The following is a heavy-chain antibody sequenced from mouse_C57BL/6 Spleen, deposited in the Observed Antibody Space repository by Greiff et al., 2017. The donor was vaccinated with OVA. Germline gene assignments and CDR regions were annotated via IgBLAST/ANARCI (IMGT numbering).Heavy chain of an antibody. CDR2: ISYDGSN. V-gene: IGHV3-6*01. D-gene: IGHD2-4*01. CDR3: ARLKLYYDYSYYFDY. Sequence: EVQLQESGPGLVKPSQSLSLTCSVTGYSITSGYYWNWIRQFPGNKLEWMGYISYDGSNNYNPSLKNRISITRDTSKNQFFLKLNSVTTEDTATYYCARLKLYYDYSYYFDYWGQGTTLTVSS. CDR1: GYSITSGYY. J-gene: IGHJ2*01.